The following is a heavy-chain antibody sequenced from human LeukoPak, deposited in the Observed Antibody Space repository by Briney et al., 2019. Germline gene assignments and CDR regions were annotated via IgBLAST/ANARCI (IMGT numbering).Heavy chain of an antibody. CDR3: ARGVFNAFDI. V-gene: IGHV3-21*01. Sequence: GGSLRLSCAASGFTFSSYSMNWVRQAPGKGLEWVSSISSSSSYIYYAGSVKGRFTISRDNANNSLYLQMNSLRAEDTAVYYCARGVFNAFDIWGQGTMVTVSS. J-gene: IGHJ3*02. D-gene: IGHD3-10*02. CDR1: GFTFSSYS. CDR2: ISSSSSYI.